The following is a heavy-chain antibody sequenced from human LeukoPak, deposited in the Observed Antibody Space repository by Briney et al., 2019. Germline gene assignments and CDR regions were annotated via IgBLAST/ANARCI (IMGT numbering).Heavy chain of an antibody. D-gene: IGHD4-23*01. V-gene: IGHV1-69*13. CDR2: IIPIFGTA. J-gene: IGHJ4*02. CDR3: ASKHDYGGNSGADY. Sequence: SVKVSCKASGGTFSSYAISWVRQAPGQGLEWMGGIIPIFGTANYVQKFQGRVTITADESTSTAYMELSSLRSEDTAVYYCASKHDYGGNSGADYWGQGTLVTVSS. CDR1: GGTFSSYA.